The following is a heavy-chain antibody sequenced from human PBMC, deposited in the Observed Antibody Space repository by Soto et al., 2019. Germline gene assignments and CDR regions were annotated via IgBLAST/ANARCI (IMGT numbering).Heavy chain of an antibody. CDR2: FYPFDSDT. V-gene: IGHV5-51*01. CDR1: GYSFKTYW. D-gene: IGHD2-8*01. CDR3: SCQYCTPPSCAFAY. J-gene: IGHJ4*02. Sequence: GESLKISCQGSGYSFKTYWTGWMRQMPRQGLSWMGFFYPFDSDTRYSPSFQAQLTISADMFITTVYLHCSSLRASVTSTYYCSCQYCTPPSCAFAYWGQGTLVTVSS.